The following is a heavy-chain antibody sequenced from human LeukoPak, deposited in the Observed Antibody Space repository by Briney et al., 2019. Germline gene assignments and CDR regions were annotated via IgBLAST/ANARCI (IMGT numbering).Heavy chain of an antibody. CDR1: GGSISSYY. Sequence: PSETLSLTCTVSGGSISSYYWSWIRQPPGKGLEWIGYIYYSGSTNYNPSLKSRVTISVDTSKNQFSLKLSSVTAADTAVYYCARTSSLDWLTPHGAGPGFDPWGQGTLVTVSS. CDR3: ARTSSLDWLTPHGAGPGFDP. J-gene: IGHJ5*02. V-gene: IGHV4-59*12. D-gene: IGHD3-9*01. CDR2: IYYSGST.